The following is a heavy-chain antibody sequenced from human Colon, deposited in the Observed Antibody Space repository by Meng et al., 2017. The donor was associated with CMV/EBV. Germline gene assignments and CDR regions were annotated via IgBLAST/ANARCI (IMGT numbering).Heavy chain of an antibody. CDR2: IITISGTT. D-gene: IGHD2-21*02. CDR3: ARVICGGDCYLDY. J-gene: IGHJ4*02. V-gene: IGHV1-69*12. CDR1: KGTFTSYP. Sequence: QDQLEQSGAEVKKPGSSVKVSCKASKGTFTSYPISWVRQGPGQGFEWVGGIITISGTTDYAQKFQGRVTITADESTSTAYMKLSNLRSEDTAIYHCARVICGGDCYLDYWGRGTLVTVSS.